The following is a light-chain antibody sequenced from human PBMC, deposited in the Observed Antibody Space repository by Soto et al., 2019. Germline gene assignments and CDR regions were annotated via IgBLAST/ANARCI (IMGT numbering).Light chain of an antibody. Sequence: EIVLTQSPGTLSLSPGEGATLSCRASQSVSSSYLAWYQQKPGQAPRLLIYGASSRATGIPDRFSGRGSGTDFTLTISRLEPEDFAVYYCQQYGSSPPITFGQGTRLEIK. CDR3: QQYGSSPPIT. V-gene: IGKV3-20*01. J-gene: IGKJ5*01. CDR2: GAS. CDR1: QSVSSSY.